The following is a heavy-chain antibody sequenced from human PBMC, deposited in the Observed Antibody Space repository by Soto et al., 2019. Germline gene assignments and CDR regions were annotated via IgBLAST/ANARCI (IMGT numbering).Heavy chain of an antibody. CDR1: GFTFSSYG. CDR2: ISYDGSNK. Sequence: QVQLVESGGGVVQPGRSLRLSCAASGFTFSSYGMHWVRQAPGKGLEWVAGISYDGSNKYYADSVKGGFTISRDNSKNTLYLQMNSLRAEDTAVYYCAKERDIVVVVAPLDYWGQGTLVTVSS. V-gene: IGHV3-30*18. D-gene: IGHD2-15*01. J-gene: IGHJ4*02. CDR3: AKERDIVVVVAPLDY.